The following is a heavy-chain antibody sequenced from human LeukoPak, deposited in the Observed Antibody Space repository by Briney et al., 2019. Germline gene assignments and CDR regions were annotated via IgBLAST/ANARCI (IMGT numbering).Heavy chain of an antibody. Sequence: GGSLRLSCAASGFTCSSYWMSWVRQSPEKGLECVANIKQDGSEKYYMDSVKGRFTISRDNDKNSLYLQMKSLRAADTAVYYCARDRDDFWYYYYMDVWGKGTTVTVSS. D-gene: IGHD3-3*01. CDR1: GFTCSSYW. CDR3: ARDRDDFWYYYYMDV. V-gene: IGHV3-7*01. CDR2: IKQDGSEK. J-gene: IGHJ6*03.